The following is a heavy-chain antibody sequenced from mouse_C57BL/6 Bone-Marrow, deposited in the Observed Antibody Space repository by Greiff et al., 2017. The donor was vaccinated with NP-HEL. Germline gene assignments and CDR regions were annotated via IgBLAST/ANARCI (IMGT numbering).Heavy chain of an antibody. D-gene: IGHD2-3*01. CDR1: GYSITSGYY. Sequence: EVQLVESGPGLVKPSQSLSLTCSVTGYSITSGYYWNWIRQFPGNKLEWMGYISYDGSNNYNPSLKNRISITLDTSKNQFFLKLNSVTTEDTATYYCASRDGYFYFDYWGQGTTLTVSS. J-gene: IGHJ2*01. CDR2: ISYDGSN. CDR3: ASRDGYFYFDY. V-gene: IGHV3-6*01.